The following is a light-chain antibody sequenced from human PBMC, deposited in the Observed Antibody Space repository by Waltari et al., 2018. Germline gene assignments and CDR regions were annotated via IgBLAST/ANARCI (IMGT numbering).Light chain of an antibody. V-gene: IGLV2-23*03. CDR2: EGS. CDR3: CSYAGGSAFVV. CDR1: SRDVGSSTL. Sequence: QSALTQPASLSGSPGQSITIPCTGTSRDVGSSTLVSWYQQHPGKAPKLIIYEGSKRPSGVSNRFSGSKSGNTASLTISGLQAEDEADYHCCSYAGGSAFVVFGGGTKLTVL. J-gene: IGLJ2*01.